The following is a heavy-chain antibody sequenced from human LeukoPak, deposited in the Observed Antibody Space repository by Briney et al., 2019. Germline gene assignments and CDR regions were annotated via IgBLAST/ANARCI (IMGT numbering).Heavy chain of an antibody. J-gene: IGHJ5*02. Sequence: PGGSLGLSCAASGFTFRSSAMAWVRQPPGKGLEWVSSIAVNSDGGNTYYADSVKGRFTISRDDPENTLHLQMNSLRAEDTAVYYCATFLSGRFLFSWGQGTLVTVSS. CDR3: ATFLSGRFLFS. CDR1: GFTFRSSA. V-gene: IGHV3-23*01. CDR2: VNSDGGNT. D-gene: IGHD3-10*01.